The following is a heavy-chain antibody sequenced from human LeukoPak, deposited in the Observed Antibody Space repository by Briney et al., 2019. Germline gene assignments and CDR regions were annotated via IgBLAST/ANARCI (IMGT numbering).Heavy chain of an antibody. J-gene: IGHJ3*02. CDR2: IYSGGST. Sequence: GGSLRLCCAASGFTVSSNYMSWVRQAPGKGLEWVSVIYSGGSTYYADSVKGRFTISRDNSKNTLYLQMNSLRAEDTAVYYCARELDWAFDIWGQGTMVTVSS. D-gene: IGHD3-9*01. V-gene: IGHV3-53*01. CDR1: GFTVSSNY. CDR3: ARELDWAFDI.